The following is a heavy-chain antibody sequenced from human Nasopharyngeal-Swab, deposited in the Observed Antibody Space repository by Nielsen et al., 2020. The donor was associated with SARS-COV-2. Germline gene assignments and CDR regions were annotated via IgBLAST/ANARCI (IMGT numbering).Heavy chain of an antibody. V-gene: IGHV4-59*13. J-gene: IGHJ6*02. D-gene: IGHD3-22*01. CDR2: IYYSGST. Sequence: GSLRLSCTVSGCSISSYYWSWIRQPPGKGLEWIGYIYYSGSTNYNHSLKSRVTISVDTSKNQFSLKLSSVTAADTAVYYCAREGPQYYYDSSGQNSGYYYYGMDVWGQGTTVTVSS. CDR3: AREGPQYYYDSSGQNSGYYYYGMDV. CDR1: GCSISSYY.